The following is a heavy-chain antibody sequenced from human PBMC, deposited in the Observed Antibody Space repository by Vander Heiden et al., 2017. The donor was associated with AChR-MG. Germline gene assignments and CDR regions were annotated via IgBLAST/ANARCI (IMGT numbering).Heavy chain of an antibody. V-gene: IGHV4-61*01. D-gene: IGHD5-18*01. CDR1: GGSVSSGSYY. J-gene: IGHJ4*02. Sequence: QVQLQESGPGLVKPSETLSLTCTVSGGSVSSGSYYWSWIRQPPGKGLEWIGYIYYSGSTNYNPSLKSRVTISVDTSKNQFSLKLSSVTAADTAVYYCAMGSFSVDTAMVDYWGQGTLVTVSS. CDR3: AMGSFSVDTAMVDY. CDR2: IYYSGST.